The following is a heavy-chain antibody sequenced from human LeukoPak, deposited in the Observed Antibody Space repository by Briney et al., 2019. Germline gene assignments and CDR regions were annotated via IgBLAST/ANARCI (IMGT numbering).Heavy chain of an antibody. CDR1: GGTFSSYA. CDR2: IIPIFGTA. CDR3: VSRYYDSSGYYYSDY. Sequence: SVKVSCKASGGTFSSYAISWVRQAPGQGLEWMGGIIPIFGTANYAQKFQGRVTITTDESTSTAYMELSSLRSEDTAVYYCVSRYYDSSGYYYSDYWGQGTLVTVSS. V-gene: IGHV1-69*05. J-gene: IGHJ4*02. D-gene: IGHD3-22*01.